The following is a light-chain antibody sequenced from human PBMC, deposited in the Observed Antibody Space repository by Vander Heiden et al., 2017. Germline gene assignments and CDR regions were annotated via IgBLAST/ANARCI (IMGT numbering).Light chain of an antibody. V-gene: IGLV2-8*01. Sequence: QSALTQPTSASASPGQSVTLSCTGTSSDIGAYNYVSWYQQHPGKAPKLVIYDVTKRPSGVPDRFSASKSGNTASLTVSGLRAEDEADYYCSSYAGTNNWGVFGGGTKLTVL. CDR2: DVT. CDR1: SSDIGAYNY. CDR3: SSYAGTNNWGV. J-gene: IGLJ2*01.